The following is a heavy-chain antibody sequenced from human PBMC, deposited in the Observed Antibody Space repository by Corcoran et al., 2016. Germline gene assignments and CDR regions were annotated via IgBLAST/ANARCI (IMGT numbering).Heavy chain of an antibody. D-gene: IGHD6-6*01. CDR2: IRSKANSYAT. V-gene: IGHV3-73*02. Sequence: VQLVESGGGLVQPGGSLKLSCAASGFTFSGSAMHWVRQASGKGLEWVGRIRSKANSYATAYAASVKGRFTISRDDSKNTAYLQMNSLKTEDTAVYYCTSSSWSNDVYWGQGTLVTVSS. CDR3: TSSSWSNDVY. J-gene: IGHJ4*02. CDR1: GFTFSGSA.